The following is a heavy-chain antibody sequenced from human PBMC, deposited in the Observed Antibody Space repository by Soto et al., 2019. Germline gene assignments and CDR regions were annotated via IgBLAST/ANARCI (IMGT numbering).Heavy chain of an antibody. D-gene: IGHD4-4*01. CDR1: GFSLSTSGMC. Sequence: SGPTLVNPTQTLTLTCTFSGFSLSTSGMCVSWIRQPPGKALEWLARIDWDDDKYYSTSLKTRLTISKDTSKNQVVLTMTNMDPVDTATYYCARISYSNYGGYYYYGMDVWGQGTTVTVSS. CDR2: IDWDDDK. J-gene: IGHJ6*02. V-gene: IGHV2-70*11. CDR3: ARISYSNYGGYYYYGMDV.